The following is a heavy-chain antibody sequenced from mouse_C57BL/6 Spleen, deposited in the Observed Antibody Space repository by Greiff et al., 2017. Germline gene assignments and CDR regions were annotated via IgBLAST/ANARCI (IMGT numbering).Heavy chain of an antibody. CDR1: GYTFTSYW. Sequence: VQLQQSGTVLARPGASVKMSCKTSGYTFTSYWMHWVKQRPGQGLEWIGAISPGNSDTSYNQKFKGKAKLTAVTSASTAYMELSSLTNEDAAVYYGTRPLNFYFDYGGQGTTLTVSS. V-gene: IGHV1-5*01. CDR2: ISPGNSDT. CDR3: TRPLNFYFDY. D-gene: IGHD1-3*01. J-gene: IGHJ2*01.